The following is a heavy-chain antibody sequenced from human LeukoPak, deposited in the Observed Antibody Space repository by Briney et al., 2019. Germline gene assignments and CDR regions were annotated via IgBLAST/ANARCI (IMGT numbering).Heavy chain of an antibody. D-gene: IGHD3-9*01. CDR2: ISGSADST. V-gene: IGHV3-23*01. CDR3: ARDGPQQVDWLVGYFDY. J-gene: IGHJ4*02. CDR1: GFTFSSSA. Sequence: PGGSLRLSCAASGFTFSSSAMSWVRQAPGKGLEWVSSISGSADSTYYADSVKGRFTISRDNSKNTLYLQMNSLRAEYTALYYCARDGPQQVDWLVGYFDYWGQGTLVTVSS.